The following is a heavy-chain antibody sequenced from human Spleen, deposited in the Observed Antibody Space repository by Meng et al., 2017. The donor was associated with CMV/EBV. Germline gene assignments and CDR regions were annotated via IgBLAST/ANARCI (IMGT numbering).Heavy chain of an antibody. CDR1: GFNFSTYS. Sequence: ASGFNFSTYSMNWVRQAPGKGLEWVSSISSSSTYIFYADSLRGRFTISRDNAKNSVNLQVNSLRAEDTAVYYCARGGTTMVQAFDFWGQGTLVTVSS. CDR3: ARGGTTMVQAFDF. CDR2: ISSSSTYI. V-gene: IGHV3-21*01. D-gene: IGHD5-18*01. J-gene: IGHJ4*02.